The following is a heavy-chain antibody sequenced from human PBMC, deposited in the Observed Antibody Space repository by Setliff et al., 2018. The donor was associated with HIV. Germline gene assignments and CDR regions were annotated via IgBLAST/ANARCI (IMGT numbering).Heavy chain of an antibody. J-gene: IGHJ4*02. CDR2: INSDGSST. CDR3: AKVFHGYGDSSTFDY. CDR1: GFTFSSYW. D-gene: IGHD4-17*01. V-gene: IGHV3-74*01. Sequence: GGSLRLSCTASGFTFSSYWMHWVRQAPGKGLVWVSRINSDGSSTYYADSVKGRFTISRDNSKNTLYLQMNSLRAEDTAVYYCAKVFHGYGDSSTFDYWGQGTLVTVSS.